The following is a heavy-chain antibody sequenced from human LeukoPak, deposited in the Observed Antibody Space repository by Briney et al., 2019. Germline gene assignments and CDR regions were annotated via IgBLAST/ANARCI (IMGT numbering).Heavy chain of an antibody. CDR2: ISGSGGST. CDR1: GFTFSSYA. V-gene: IGHV3-23*01. CDR3: AKGVLLHCSSTSCPFDY. D-gene: IGHD2-2*01. Sequence: GGSLRLSCAASGFTFSSYAMRWVRQAPGKGVEWVSAISGSGGSTYYADSVKGRFTISRDNSKNTLYLQMNSLRAEDTAVYYCAKGVLLHCSSTSCPFDYWGQGTLVTVSS. J-gene: IGHJ4*02.